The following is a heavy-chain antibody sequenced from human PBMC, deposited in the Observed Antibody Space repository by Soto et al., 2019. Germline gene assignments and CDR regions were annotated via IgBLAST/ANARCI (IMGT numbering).Heavy chain of an antibody. Sequence: GGSLRLSCAASGFTLRGYAMDWVRQAPGKGLEYVSGISGNGVGTYYANSVKGRFTIARDNSKNTLYLQMNSLRAEDTAVYYCAKGVDGYSSSYGMDVWGQGTTVTVSS. CDR2: ISGNGVGT. CDR1: GFTLRGYA. CDR3: AKGVDGYSSSYGMDV. V-gene: IGHV3-23*01. J-gene: IGHJ6*02. D-gene: IGHD6-6*01.